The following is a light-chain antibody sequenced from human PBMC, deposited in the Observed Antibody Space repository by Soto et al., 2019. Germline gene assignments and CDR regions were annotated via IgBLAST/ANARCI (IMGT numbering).Light chain of an antibody. J-gene: IGKJ1*01. CDR1: QGISNS. V-gene: IGKV1-27*01. CDR2: AAS. Sequence: DFRMTQSPSSLSASVGDRVTITCRASQGISNSLAWYQQKPGRVPKLLIYAASTLQTGVPSRFSGSGSGTDFTLTISSLQPEDVATYYCQKYNSAPWTFGQGTKVE. CDR3: QKYNSAPWT.